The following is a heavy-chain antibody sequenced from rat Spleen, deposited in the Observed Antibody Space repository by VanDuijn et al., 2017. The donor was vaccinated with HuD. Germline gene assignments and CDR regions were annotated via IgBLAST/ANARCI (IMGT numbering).Heavy chain of an antibody. J-gene: IGHJ2*01. CDR3: ARQVVILQWSPFDY. D-gene: IGHD1-1*01. CDR1: GFTFSNYY. Sequence: EVQLVESGGGLVQPGRSMKLSCAASGFTFSNYYMAWVRQAPTKGLEWVASISTGGGNTYYRDSVKGRFTISRDNAKSTLYLQMDSLRSEDTATYYCARQVVILQWSPFDYWGQGVVVTVSS. V-gene: IGHV5-25*01. CDR2: ISTGGGNT.